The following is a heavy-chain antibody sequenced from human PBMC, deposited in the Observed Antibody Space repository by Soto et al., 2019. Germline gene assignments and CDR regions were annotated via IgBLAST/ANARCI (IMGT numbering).Heavy chain of an antibody. Sequence: QVQLVQSGAEVMQPGASVKVSCKASGYTFTSYYIQWVRQAPGKGLEWMGIINPSGGSTNYAQKFQGRVTMTRDTSTSTVYMELSSLRSEDTAIYYCSRGYPPRDQLGNLPGAFWGQGTLVTVSS. D-gene: IGHD1-1*01. CDR2: INPSGGST. CDR3: SRGYPPRDQLGNLPGAF. CDR1: GYTFTSYY. J-gene: IGHJ4*02. V-gene: IGHV1-46*03.